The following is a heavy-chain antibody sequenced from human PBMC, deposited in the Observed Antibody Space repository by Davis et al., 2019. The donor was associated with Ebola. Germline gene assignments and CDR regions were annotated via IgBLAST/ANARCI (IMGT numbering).Heavy chain of an antibody. CDR2: INSDSYSI. J-gene: IGHJ4*02. D-gene: IGHD1-1*01. Sequence: PGGSLRLSCAASGFTFSSYSMNWVRQAPGKGLVWVSRINSDSYSITYADSVKGRFTTSRHNAENTLFLQMNSLRAEDTAVYYCARERLERGNRAFDYWGQGTLVTVSS. CDR3: ARERLERGNRAFDY. CDR1: GFTFSSYS. V-gene: IGHV3-74*01.